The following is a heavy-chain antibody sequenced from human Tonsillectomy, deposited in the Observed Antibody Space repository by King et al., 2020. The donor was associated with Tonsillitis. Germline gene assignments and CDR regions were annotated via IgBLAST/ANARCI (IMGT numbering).Heavy chain of an antibody. CDR2: INPNSGGT. Sequence: QVQLVQSGAEVKKPGASVKVSCKASGYSFTGYYIHWVRQAPGQGLEWMGWINPNSGGTNYTQKFQGRVIMTRDTSIRTAYMELSRLRSDDTAVYYCARDRRIAWESLHFFDYWGQGILVTVSS. V-gene: IGHV1-2*02. CDR3: ARDRRIAWESLHFFDY. J-gene: IGHJ4*02. D-gene: IGHD1-26*01. CDR1: GYSFTGYY.